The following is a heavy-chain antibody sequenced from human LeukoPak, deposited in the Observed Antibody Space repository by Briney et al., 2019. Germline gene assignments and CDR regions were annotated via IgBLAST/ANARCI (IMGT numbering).Heavy chain of an antibody. V-gene: IGHV3-53*01. D-gene: IGHD5-18*01. CDR2: IYSDGSI. CDR3: ARDARSGYLRLYYMDV. CDR1: GFNVSSNY. J-gene: IGHJ6*03. Sequence: GGSLRLSCAVSGFNVSSNYISWVRQAPGKGLECVSVIYSDGSIYYADSVKGRFTISSDNSKSTLFLEINSLRAEDTAVYYCARDARSGYLRLYYMDVWGKGTTVTVSS.